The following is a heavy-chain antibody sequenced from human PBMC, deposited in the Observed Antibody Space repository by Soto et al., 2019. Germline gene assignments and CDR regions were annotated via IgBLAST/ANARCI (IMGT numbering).Heavy chain of an antibody. D-gene: IGHD2-2*02. CDR3: VRLLLYSTSGRGWFDP. Sequence: DVQLVESGGGLVQPGGSLRLSCITSGFTFSKFWMSWVRQAPGKGLEWVANIKHDGSQSYYEDSVKGRFTISTDNAKHSLYLQGNSPRVDDTAVYFCVRLLLYSTSGRGWFDPRGQGTLVTVSP. CDR1: GFTFSKFW. CDR2: IKHDGSQS. V-gene: IGHV3-7*03. J-gene: IGHJ5*02.